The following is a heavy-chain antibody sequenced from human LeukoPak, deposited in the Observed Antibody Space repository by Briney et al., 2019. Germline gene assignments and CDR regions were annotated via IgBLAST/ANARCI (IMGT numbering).Heavy chain of an antibody. V-gene: IGHV3-21*01. Sequence: NPGGSLRLSCAASGFTFSSYSMNWVRQAPGKGLEWVSSISSSSSYIYYADSVKGRFTISRDNAKNSLYLQMNSLRAEDTAVYYCARALYSGYAPYYFDYWGQGTLVTVSS. D-gene: IGHD5-12*01. CDR1: GFTFSSYS. CDR3: ARALYSGYAPYYFDY. J-gene: IGHJ4*02. CDR2: ISSSSSYI.